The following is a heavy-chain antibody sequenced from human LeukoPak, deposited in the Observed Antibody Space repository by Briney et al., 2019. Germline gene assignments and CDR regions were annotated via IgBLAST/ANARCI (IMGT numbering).Heavy chain of an antibody. Sequence: SETLSLTCAVYGGSFSGYYWGWIRQTPGKGLEWIGEINQSGSTNYNPSLKSRVTMSVDTSKNQFSLTLTSVTAADTAVYYCAAVPYCSGGACSAYFVYWGLGNQVTVSS. J-gene: IGHJ4*02. V-gene: IGHV4-34*01. CDR3: AAVPYCSGGACSAYFVY. CDR2: INQSGST. D-gene: IGHD2-15*01. CDR1: GGSFSGYY.